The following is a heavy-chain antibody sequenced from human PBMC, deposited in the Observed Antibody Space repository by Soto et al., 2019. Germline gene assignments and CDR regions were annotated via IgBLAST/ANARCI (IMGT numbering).Heavy chain of an antibody. CDR2: IYSGGST. J-gene: IGHJ4*02. CDR1: GFTVSSNY. V-gene: IGHV3-66*01. D-gene: IGHD4-17*01. Sequence: EVQLVESGGGLVQPGGSLRLSCAASGFTVSSNYMSWVRQAPGKGLEWVSVIYSGGSTYYADSVKGRFTISRDNSKNTLYLQMNSLRAEDTAGYYCARDSNDYGDYGVFDYWGQGTLVTVSS. CDR3: ARDSNDYGDYGVFDY.